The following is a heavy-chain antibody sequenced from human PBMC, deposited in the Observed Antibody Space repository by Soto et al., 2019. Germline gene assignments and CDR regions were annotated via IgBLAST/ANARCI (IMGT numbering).Heavy chain of an antibody. CDR3: APESWYNWRF. J-gene: IGHJ4*02. Sequence: EVQLVESGGGLVQPGGSLRLSCAASGLTFSSYWMSWVRQAPGKGLEWVANITPDGGERYYMDSVKRRFTISRDNAKSSLYLQMNSLRGDNSAVYYCAPESWYNWRFWGQGTLVNVSS. CDR2: ITPDGGER. D-gene: IGHD1-20*01. CDR1: GLTFSSYW. V-gene: IGHV3-7*01.